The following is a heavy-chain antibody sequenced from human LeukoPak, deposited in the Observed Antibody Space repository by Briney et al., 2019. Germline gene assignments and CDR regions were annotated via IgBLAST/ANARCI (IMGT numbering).Heavy chain of an antibody. CDR2: VYYSGST. CDR3: ARGTAVADPDY. J-gene: IGHJ4*02. D-gene: IGHD6-19*01. V-gene: IGHV4-59*01. Sequence: SETLSLTCTVSGGSISSYYWSWIRQPPGKGLEWIGSVYYSGSTNYSPSLKSRVTISVDTSKNQFSLKLSSVTAADTAVYYCARGTAVADPDYWGQGTLVTVSS. CDR1: GGSISSYY.